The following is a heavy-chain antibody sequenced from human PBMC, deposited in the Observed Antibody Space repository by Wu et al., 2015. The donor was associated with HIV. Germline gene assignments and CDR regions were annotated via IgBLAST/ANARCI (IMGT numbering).Heavy chain of an antibody. CDR2: IIPVFGTT. CDR3: AGGILVRGSERWFDP. CDR1: GGTFSGYA. D-gene: IGHD1-1*01. V-gene: IGHV1-69*05. Sequence: QVQLVQSGAEVKKPGSSVNVSCQAFGGTFSGYAVNWVRRAPGQGLEWMGGIIPVFGTTSYAQKFRGRVTITTDASTNTAYMELTGLRSADTAVYYCAGGILVRGSERWFDPWGQGTLVTVSS. J-gene: IGHJ5*02.